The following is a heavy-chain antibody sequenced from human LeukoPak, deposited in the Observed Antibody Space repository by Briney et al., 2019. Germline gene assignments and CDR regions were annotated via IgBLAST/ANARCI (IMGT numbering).Heavy chain of an antibody. Sequence: SETLSLTCTVSSASISSSPYFWGWIRQSPGKGLEWIGSISYSGSTNYNPSLKSRVTMSVDTSKNQFSLKLSSVTAADTAVYYCARDGFYGDYVDYWGQGTLVTVSS. D-gene: IGHD4-17*01. J-gene: IGHJ4*02. CDR3: ARDGFYGDYVDY. CDR2: ISYSGST. CDR1: SASISSSPYF. V-gene: IGHV4-39*07.